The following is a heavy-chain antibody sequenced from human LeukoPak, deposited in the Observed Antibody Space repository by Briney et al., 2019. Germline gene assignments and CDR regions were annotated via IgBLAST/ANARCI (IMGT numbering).Heavy chain of an antibody. CDR3: TLVQGWGSGSYYRDF. Sequence: GGSLRLSWAASGFSISNDWMSWVRQAQGKGLEWVARVKSRSAGETTDYAAPVKGRFTISRDDSKNTLYLQMNSLKTEDTAVYYCTLVQGWGSGSYYRDFWGQGTLVTVSS. V-gene: IGHV3-15*01. J-gene: IGHJ4*02. CDR2: VKSRSAGETT. CDR1: GFSISNDW. D-gene: IGHD3-10*01.